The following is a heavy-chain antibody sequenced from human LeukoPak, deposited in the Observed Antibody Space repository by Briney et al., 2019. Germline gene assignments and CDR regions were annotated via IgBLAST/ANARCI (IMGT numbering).Heavy chain of an antibody. J-gene: IGHJ4*02. V-gene: IGHV1-2*02. CDR3: ARDRAMGSSSWYFSAGSWLGFDY. Sequence: GSSVNVSCKASGYSFTGYYKHVVRQAPGQRLEGMGWINPNSCCTNYAQKFQRRVTINRDTTVSTAYMQLSRLRSADTAAYYCARDRAMGSSSWYFSAGSWLGFDYWGQGTLVTVSS. D-gene: IGHD6-13*01. CDR1: GYSFTGYY. CDR2: INPNSCCT.